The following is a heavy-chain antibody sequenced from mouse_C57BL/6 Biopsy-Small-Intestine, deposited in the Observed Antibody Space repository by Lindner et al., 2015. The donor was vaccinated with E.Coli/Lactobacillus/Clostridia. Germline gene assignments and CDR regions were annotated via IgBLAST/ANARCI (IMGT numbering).Heavy chain of an antibody. Sequence: VQLQESGAELVRPGTSVKVSCKASGYAFTNYLIEWVKQRPGQGPEWIGVINPGSGGTNYNEKFKGKATLTADKSSSTAYMQLSSLTSEDSAVYFCARDRSGGYIAMDYWGQGTSVIVSS. CDR1: GYAFTNYL. D-gene: IGHD1-3*01. V-gene: IGHV1-54*01. CDR2: INPGSGGT. J-gene: IGHJ4*01. CDR3: ARDRSGGYIAMDY.